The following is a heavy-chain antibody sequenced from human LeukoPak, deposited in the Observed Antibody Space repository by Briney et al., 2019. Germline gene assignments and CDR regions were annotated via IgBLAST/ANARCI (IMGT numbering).Heavy chain of an antibody. D-gene: IGHD5-12*01. CDR3: ARDWLRANGY. J-gene: IGHJ4*02. V-gene: IGHV3-33*01. Sequence: PGGSLRLSCAASGFTFSSYGMHWVRQAPGKGLEWVAVIWYDGSNKYYADSVKGRFTISRDNAKNSLYLQMNSLRAEDTAVYFCARDWLRANGYWGQGTLVTVSS. CDR2: IWYDGSNK. CDR1: GFTFSSYG.